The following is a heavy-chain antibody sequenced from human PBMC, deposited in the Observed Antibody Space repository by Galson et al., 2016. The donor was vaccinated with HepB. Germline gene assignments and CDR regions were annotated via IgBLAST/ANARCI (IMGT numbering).Heavy chain of an antibody. CDR3: ARGGGSAYYGMDV. J-gene: IGHJ6*02. CDR1: GYTFTSYG. CDR2: ISPYNGDT. V-gene: IGHV1-18*01. D-gene: IGHD1-26*01. Sequence: SVKVSCKAPGYTFTSYGISWVRQAPGQGLEWMGWISPYNGDTNYAQKLQGRITVTTDTSASTAYMELRSLRSDDTAVYYCARGGGSAYYGMDVWGQGTTVTVSS.